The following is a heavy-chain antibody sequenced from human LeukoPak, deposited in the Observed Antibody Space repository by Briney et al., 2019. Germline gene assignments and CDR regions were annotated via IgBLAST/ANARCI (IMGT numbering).Heavy chain of an antibody. D-gene: IGHD2-15*01. Sequence: GRSLRLSCAASGFTFSSYAMPWVRQAPGKGLERVAVISYDGSNKYYADSVKGRFTISRDNSKNTLYLQMNSLRAEDTAVYYCARDRHNGGSWDQSYDYWGQGTLVTVSS. V-gene: IGHV3-30-3*01. CDR2: ISYDGSNK. J-gene: IGHJ4*02. CDR3: ARDRHNGGSWDQSYDY. CDR1: GFTFSSYA.